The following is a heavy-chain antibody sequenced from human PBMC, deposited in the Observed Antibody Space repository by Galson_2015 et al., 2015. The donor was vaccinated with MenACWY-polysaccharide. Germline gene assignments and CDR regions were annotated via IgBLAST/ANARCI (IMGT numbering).Heavy chain of an antibody. D-gene: IGHD7-27*01. J-gene: IGHJ3*02. CDR3: ARDLGIYAFDI. V-gene: IGHV3-21*06. Sequence: SLRLSCAASGFTFSTYSMNWVRQAPGKGLEWVSGISSSSSYIFYADSVKGRFTISRDNAKNSLFLQMNSLRAEDTAVYYCARDLGIYAFDIWGQGTMVTVSS. CDR1: GFTFSTYS. CDR2: ISSSSSYI.